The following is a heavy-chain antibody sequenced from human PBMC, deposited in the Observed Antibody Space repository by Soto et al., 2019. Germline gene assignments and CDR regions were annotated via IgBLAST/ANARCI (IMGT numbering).Heavy chain of an antibody. CDR1: GYTLTELS. Sequence: GASVKVSCKVSGYTLTELSMHWVRQAPGKGLEWMGVFDPDGGTTNYAAPAKDRFTMSRDDSKNTLYLQMNSLKTEDTAVYYCTTDLAGYCSSTTCNTPQNWFDPWGQGTLVTVSS. CDR2: FDPDGGTT. D-gene: IGHD2-2*01. V-gene: IGHV1-24*01. CDR3: TTDLAGYCSSTTCNTPQNWFDP. J-gene: IGHJ5*02.